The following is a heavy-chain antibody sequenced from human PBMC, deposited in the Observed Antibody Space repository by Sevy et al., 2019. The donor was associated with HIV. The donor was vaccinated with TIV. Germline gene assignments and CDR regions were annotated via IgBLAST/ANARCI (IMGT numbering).Heavy chain of an antibody. CDR1: EFTFSGYW. CDR2: IRQDGSEK. CDR3: VREYEGGTAAAGGAFDY. D-gene: IGHD6-13*01. V-gene: IGHV3-7*03. J-gene: IGHJ4*02. Sequence: GGSLRLSCAASEFTFSGYWMNWVRQAPGKGLEWVANIRQDGSEKYYVDSVKGRFTISRDNAKNSLFLQMNCLRADDTAVYYCVREYEGGTAAAGGAFDYWGQGTLVTVSS.